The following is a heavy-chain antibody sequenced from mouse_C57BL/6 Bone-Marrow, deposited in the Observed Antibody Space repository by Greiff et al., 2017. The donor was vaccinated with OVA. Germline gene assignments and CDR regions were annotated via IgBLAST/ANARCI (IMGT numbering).Heavy chain of an antibody. D-gene: IGHD1-1*01. CDR3: ARERGYGSPPWFAY. V-gene: IGHV1-22*01. Sequence: EVQLQQSGPELVKPGASVKMSCKASGYTFTDYNMHWVKQSHGKSLEWIGYINPNNGGTSYNQKFKGKATLTVNKSSSTAYMELRSLTSEDSAVYYCARERGYGSPPWFAYWGQGTLVTVSA. CDR2: INPNNGGT. CDR1: GYTFTDYN. J-gene: IGHJ3*01.